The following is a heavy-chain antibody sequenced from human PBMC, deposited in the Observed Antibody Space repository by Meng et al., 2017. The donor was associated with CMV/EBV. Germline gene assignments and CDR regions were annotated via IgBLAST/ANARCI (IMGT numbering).Heavy chain of an antibody. CDR3: AREGRGYSYGYYYYGMDV. Sequence: ASAKVSCKASGYTFTSYGISWVRQAPGQGLEWLGWISAYNGNTNYAQKLQGRVTMTTDTSTSTAYMELRSLRSDDTAVYYCAREGRGYSYGYYYYGMDVWGQGTTVTVSS. V-gene: IGHV1-18*01. CDR1: GYTFTSYG. CDR2: ISAYNGNT. D-gene: IGHD5-18*01. J-gene: IGHJ6*02.